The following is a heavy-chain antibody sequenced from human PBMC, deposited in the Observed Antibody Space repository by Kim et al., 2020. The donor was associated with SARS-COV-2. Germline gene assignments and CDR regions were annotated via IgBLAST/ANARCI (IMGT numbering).Heavy chain of an antibody. CDR3: ARTQKPRITMVRELGMFDY. V-gene: IGHV3-23*01. CDR2: ISGSGGST. J-gene: IGHJ4*02. D-gene: IGHD3-10*01. Sequence: GGSLRLSCAASGFTFSSYAMSWVRQAPGKGLEWVSAISGSGGSTYYADSVKGRFTISRDNSKNTLYLQMNSLRAEDTAVYYCARTQKPRITMVRELGMFDYWGQGTLVTVSS. CDR1: GFTFSSYA.